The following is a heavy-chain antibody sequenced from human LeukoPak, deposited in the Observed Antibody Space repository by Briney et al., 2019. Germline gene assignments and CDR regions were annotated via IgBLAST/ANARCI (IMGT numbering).Heavy chain of an antibody. Sequence: SETLSLTCTVSGGSISSYYWSWIRQPPGKGLEWIGYIYYSGSTNYNPSLKSRVTISVDTSKNQFSLKLSSVTAADTAVYYCARGRLYGGWYRWDYFDYWGQGTLVTVSS. CDR1: GGSISSYY. J-gene: IGHJ4*02. V-gene: IGHV4-59*12. CDR3: ARGRLYGGWYRWDYFDY. D-gene: IGHD6-19*01. CDR2: IYYSGST.